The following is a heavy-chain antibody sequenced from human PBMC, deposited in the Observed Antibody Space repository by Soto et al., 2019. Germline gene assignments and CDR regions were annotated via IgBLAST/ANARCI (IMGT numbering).Heavy chain of an antibody. V-gene: IGHV5-51*01. Sequence: PGESLKISCKASGYSFTSYWIGWVRQMPGKGLGWMGIIYPGDSDTEYSPSFQGQVTISADKSSSTAYLQWSSLKASDTAMYYCARQRGIAARSSDFWGQGTLVTVSS. D-gene: IGHD6-6*01. CDR3: ARQRGIAARSSDF. J-gene: IGHJ4*02. CDR2: IYPGDSDT. CDR1: GYSFTSYW.